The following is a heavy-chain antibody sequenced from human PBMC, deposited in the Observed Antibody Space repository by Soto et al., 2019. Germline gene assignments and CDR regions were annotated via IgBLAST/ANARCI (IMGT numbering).Heavy chain of an antibody. CDR1: GNTLPSYG. V-gene: IGHV1-3*01. Sequence: GASGKVSCKASGNTLPSYGMHWVRQAPGQRLEWMGWINAGDGSTRYSQMFQGRVTITRDTSASTAYMELSSLRSEDTAVYYCARMFTPWYFDFWGQGTLVTVSS. D-gene: IGHD3-10*02. J-gene: IGHJ4*02. CDR2: INAGDGST. CDR3: ARMFTPWYFDF.